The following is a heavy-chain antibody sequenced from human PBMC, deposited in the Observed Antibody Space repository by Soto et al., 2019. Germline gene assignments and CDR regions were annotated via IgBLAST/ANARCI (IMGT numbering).Heavy chain of an antibody. D-gene: IGHD6-13*01. CDR3: AKHGGISSFPYVGVDV. CDR2: ISGSGGST. V-gene: IGHV3-23*01. J-gene: IGHJ6*02. Sequence: GGSLRLSCAASGFTFSSYALSWVRQAPGKGLEWVSAISGSGGSTYYSDSVRGRFVISRDNSKNTLFLQMSSLRAEDTATYYCAKHGGISSFPYVGVDVWGQGTSVTVSS. CDR1: GFTFSSYA.